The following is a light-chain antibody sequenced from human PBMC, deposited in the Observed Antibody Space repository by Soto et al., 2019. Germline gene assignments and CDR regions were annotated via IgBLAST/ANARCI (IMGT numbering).Light chain of an antibody. J-gene: IGKJ1*01. CDR3: QQYNSYSWT. CDR1: QSVSSSY. CDR2: GAS. V-gene: IGKV3-20*01. Sequence: IGLKQSPGTLSLSQGERATLSCRASQSVSSSYLAWYQQKPGQAPRLLIYGASSRATGIPSRFSGSGSGTEFTLTISSLQPDDFATYYCQQYNSYSWTFGQGTKVDIK.